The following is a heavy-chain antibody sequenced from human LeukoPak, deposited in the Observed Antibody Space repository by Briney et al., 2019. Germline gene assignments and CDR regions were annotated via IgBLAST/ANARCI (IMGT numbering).Heavy chain of an antibody. Sequence: KTSETLSLTRAVYGGSFSGYYWSWIRQPPGKGLEWIGEINHSGSTNYNPSLKSRVTISVDTSKNQFSQKLSSVTAADTAVYYCARGPETEYYYDSSGYYYFDYWGQGTLVTVSS. V-gene: IGHV4-34*01. J-gene: IGHJ4*02. D-gene: IGHD3-22*01. CDR3: ARGPETEYYYDSSGYYYFDY. CDR1: GGSFSGYY. CDR2: INHSGST.